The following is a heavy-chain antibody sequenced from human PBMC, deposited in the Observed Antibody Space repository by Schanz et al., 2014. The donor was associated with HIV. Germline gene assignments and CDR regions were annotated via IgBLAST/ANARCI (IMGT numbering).Heavy chain of an antibody. CDR3: ARDLHDYGDARTDY. V-gene: IGHV3-30*03. D-gene: IGHD4-17*01. CDR2: ISYDGSNK. Sequence: QVQLVESGGGVVQPGRSLRLSCAASGFTFDSYGIHGGRTTNKNGLKRVAVISYDGSNKKYADSVKGRFTISRDNSKNTLHLQMSRLGAEDTAVYYCARDLHDYGDARTDYSRPGILVTVSS. J-gene: IGHJ4*02. CDR1: GFTFDSYG.